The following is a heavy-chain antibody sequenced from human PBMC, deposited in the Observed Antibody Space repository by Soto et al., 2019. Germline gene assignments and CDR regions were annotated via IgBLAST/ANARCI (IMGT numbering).Heavy chain of an antibody. J-gene: IGHJ5*01. V-gene: IGHV4-30-4*01. Sequence: SETLSLTCPVSGDSISTVDYFWAWIRQPPGQALEYIGYIYKSTTTYYNPSSESRVAISLDTSKSQFSLTVTSVTAADTAVYFCARGRYCLTGRCFPNWFDSWGQGTLVTVSS. CDR2: IYKSTTT. CDR1: GDSISTVDYF. D-gene: IGHD2-15*01. CDR3: ARGRYCLTGRCFPNWFDS.